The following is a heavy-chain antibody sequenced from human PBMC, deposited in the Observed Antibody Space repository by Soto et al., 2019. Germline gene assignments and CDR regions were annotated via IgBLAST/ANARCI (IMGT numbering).Heavy chain of an antibody. V-gene: IGHV1-18*04. J-gene: IGHJ1*01. CDR2: IRAYNGNT. D-gene: IGHD6-13*01. Sequence: ASVKVSCKASGYTFTSYGISWVRQAPGQGLEWMGWIRAYNGNTTYAQKLQGRVTMTTDTSTSTAYMELRSLRSDDTAVYYCARDGAAAGPRAEYFQHWGQGTLVTVSS. CDR3: ARDGAAAGPRAEYFQH. CDR1: GYTFTSYG.